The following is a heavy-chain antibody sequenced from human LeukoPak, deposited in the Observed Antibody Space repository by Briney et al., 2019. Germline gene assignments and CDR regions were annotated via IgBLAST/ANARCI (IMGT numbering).Heavy chain of an antibody. Sequence: PGRSLRLSCAASGFTFSSYGMHWVRQAPGKGLEWVSSISSSSSYIYYADSVKGRFTISRDNAKNSLYLQMNSLRAEDTAVYYCAQSITMVAEPFDYWGQGTLVTVSS. CDR3: AQSITMVAEPFDY. J-gene: IGHJ4*02. CDR1: GFTFSSYG. V-gene: IGHV3-21*01. CDR2: ISSSSSYI. D-gene: IGHD3-10*01.